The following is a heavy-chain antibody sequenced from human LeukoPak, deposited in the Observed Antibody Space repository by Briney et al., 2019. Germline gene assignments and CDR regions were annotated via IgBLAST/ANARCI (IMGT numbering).Heavy chain of an antibody. Sequence: SETLSLTCTVYGGSISSGDYYWSWIRQPPGKGLEWIGYIYDSGSTYYNPSLKSRVTISVDTSKNQFSLKLSSVTAADTAVYYCARGGKAAVRFDLWGRGTLVTVSS. J-gene: IGHJ2*01. CDR1: GGSISSGDYY. V-gene: IGHV4-30-4*01. CDR3: ARGGKAAVRFDL. D-gene: IGHD2-15*01. CDR2: IYDSGST.